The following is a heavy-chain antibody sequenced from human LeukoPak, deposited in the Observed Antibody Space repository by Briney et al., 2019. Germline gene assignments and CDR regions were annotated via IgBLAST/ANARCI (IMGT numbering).Heavy chain of an antibody. J-gene: IGHJ4*02. CDR1: GGSFSGYY. CDR2: INHSGST. D-gene: IGHD6-6*01. CDR3: AGEPYSSSSSFDY. V-gene: IGHV4-34*01. Sequence: PSETLSLTCAVYGGSFSGYYWSWIRQPPGKGLEWMGEINHSGSTNYNPSLKSRVTISVDTSKNQFSLKLSSVTATDTAVYYCAGEPYSSSSSFDYWGQGTLVTVSS.